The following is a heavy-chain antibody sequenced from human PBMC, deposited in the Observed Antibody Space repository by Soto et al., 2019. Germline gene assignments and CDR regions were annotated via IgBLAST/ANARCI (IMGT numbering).Heavy chain of an antibody. D-gene: IGHD3-16*02. J-gene: IGHJ5*02. CDR2: IYYSGST. V-gene: IGHV4-30-4*01. CDR1: GGSISSGDYY. CDR3: ARSDYVWGSYRNGNWLDP. Sequence: PSETLSLTCTVSGGSISSGDYYWSWIRQPPGKGLEWIGYIYYSGSTYYNPSLKSRVTISVGTSKNQFSLKLSSVTAADTAVYYCARSDYVWGSYRNGNWLDPWGQGTLVTAPQ.